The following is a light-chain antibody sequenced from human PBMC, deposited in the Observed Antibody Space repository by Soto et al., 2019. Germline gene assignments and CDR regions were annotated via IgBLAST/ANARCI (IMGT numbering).Light chain of an antibody. Sequence: NFMLTQPHSVSESPGKTVTISCTRSSGSIASNYVQWYQQRPGSAPTTVIYEDNQRPSGVPDRFSGSIDSSSNSASLTISGLKTEEGADYYCQSYDSSNHWVFGGGTKLTVL. CDR2: EDN. J-gene: IGLJ3*02. V-gene: IGLV6-57*03. CDR3: QSYDSSNHWV. CDR1: SGSIASNY.